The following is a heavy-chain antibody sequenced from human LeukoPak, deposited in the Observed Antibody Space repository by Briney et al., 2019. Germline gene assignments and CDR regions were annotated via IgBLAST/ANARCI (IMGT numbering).Heavy chain of an antibody. CDR1: GFTFRSYW. CDR3: ARTGARYCSITSCYFDY. D-gene: IGHD2-2*01. Sequence: GGSLRLSCAASGFTFRSYWMSWVRQAPGKGLEWVANIKQDGSEKYYVDSVKGRFTISRDNAKNSLYLQMNSLGAEDTAVYYCARTGARYCSITSCYFDYWGQGTLVTVSS. CDR2: IKQDGSEK. V-gene: IGHV3-7*01. J-gene: IGHJ4*02.